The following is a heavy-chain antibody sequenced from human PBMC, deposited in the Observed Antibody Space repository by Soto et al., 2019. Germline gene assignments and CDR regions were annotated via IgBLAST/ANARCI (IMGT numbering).Heavy chain of an antibody. Sequence: QVQLVESGGGVVQPGRSLRLSCAASGFTFSSYGMHWVRQAPGKGLEWVAVISYDGSNKYYADSVKGRFTISRDNSKNTLYLQMNSLRAEDTGVYYCAKDSEWLPAVFYYFDYWGQGTLVTVSS. D-gene: IGHD3-3*01. J-gene: IGHJ4*02. CDR3: AKDSEWLPAVFYYFDY. CDR2: ISYDGSNK. CDR1: GFTFSSYG. V-gene: IGHV3-30*18.